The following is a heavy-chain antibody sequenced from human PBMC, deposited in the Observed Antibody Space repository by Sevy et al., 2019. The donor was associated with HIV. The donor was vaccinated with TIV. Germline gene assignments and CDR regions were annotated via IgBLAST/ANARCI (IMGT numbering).Heavy chain of an antibody. J-gene: IGHJ5*02. Sequence: GGCLRLSCAASGFTFSSYSMNWVRQAPGKGLEWVSYISSSSSTIYYADSVKGRFTISRDNAKNSLYLQMISLRAEDTAVYYCARDRAYCSSWYPADWFDPWGQGTLVTVSS. D-gene: IGHD6-13*01. CDR3: ARDRAYCSSWYPADWFDP. CDR2: ISSSSSTI. V-gene: IGHV3-48*01. CDR1: GFTFSSYS.